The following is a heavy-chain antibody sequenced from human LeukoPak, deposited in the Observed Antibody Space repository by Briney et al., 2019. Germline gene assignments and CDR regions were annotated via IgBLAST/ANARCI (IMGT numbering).Heavy chain of an antibody. CDR1: GFTFSSYE. CDR3: ARGALRSGSWCDP. J-gene: IGHJ5*02. CDR2: ISSSGSTI. V-gene: IGHV3-48*03. D-gene: IGHD4-17*01. Sequence: GGSLRLSCAASGFTFSSYEMNWVRQAPGKGLEWISYISSSGSTIYYADSVKGRFTISRDNAKNSLYLQMNSLRAEDTAVHYCARGALRSGSWCDPWGQGTLVTVSS.